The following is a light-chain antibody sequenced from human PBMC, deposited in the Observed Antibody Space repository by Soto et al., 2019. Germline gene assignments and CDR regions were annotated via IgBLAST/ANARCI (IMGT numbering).Light chain of an antibody. CDR3: LRHNDYPIT. Sequence: DIQMTQSPSSLAASVGDRVTITCRASQGIGNGLSWFQQKPGKAPKRLIYAAPTLQSGVPSRFSGSGSGTEFTLTISSLQPEDFATYYCLRHNDYPITFGQGTRLEIK. CDR2: AAP. J-gene: IGKJ5*01. V-gene: IGKV1-17*01. CDR1: QGIGNG.